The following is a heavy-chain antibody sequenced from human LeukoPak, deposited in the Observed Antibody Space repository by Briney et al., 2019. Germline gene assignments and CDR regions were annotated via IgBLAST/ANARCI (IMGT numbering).Heavy chain of an antibody. V-gene: IGHV4-4*02. J-gene: IGHJ5*02. D-gene: IGHD2-2*01. CDR2: IYHSGST. Sequence: SETLSLTCAVSGGSISNSNWWSWVRQPPGKGLEWIGEIYHSGSTNYNPSLKSRVTISVDKSKNQFSLKLSSVTAADTAVYYCARVWVCSSTSCYGALGFDPWGQGTLVTVSS. CDR1: GGSISNSNW. CDR3: ARVWVCSSTSCYGALGFDP.